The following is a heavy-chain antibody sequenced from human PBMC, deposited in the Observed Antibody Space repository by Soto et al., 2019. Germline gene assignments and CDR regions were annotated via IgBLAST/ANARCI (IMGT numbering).Heavy chain of an antibody. V-gene: IGHV1-69*06. CDR3: VRAAKRYFDS. J-gene: IGHJ4*02. CDR1: GGTFNTFA. CDR2: IVPILGPA. Sequence: QVQLLQSGAEVKKPGSSVNVSCKASGGTFNTFAISWVRQAPGQGLEYLGGIVPILGPAFYAQRFQGRVTITADKSTNTAYLELTSLSSEDTAVYYCVRAAKRYFDSWGQGTQVTVSS.